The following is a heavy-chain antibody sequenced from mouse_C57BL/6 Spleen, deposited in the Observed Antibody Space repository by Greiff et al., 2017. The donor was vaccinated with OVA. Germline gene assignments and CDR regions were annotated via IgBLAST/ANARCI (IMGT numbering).Heavy chain of an antibody. V-gene: IGHV1-82*01. J-gene: IGHJ2*01. CDR3: ARRGSVDY. CDR2: IYPGDGAT. Sequence: QVQLQQSGPELVKPGASVKISCKASGYAFSSSWMNWVKQRPGKGLEWIGRIYPGDGATNYNGKFKGKATLTADKTSSTAYMQLSSLTSEDSAVYFCARRGSVDYWGQGTTLTVSS. CDR1: GYAFSSSW.